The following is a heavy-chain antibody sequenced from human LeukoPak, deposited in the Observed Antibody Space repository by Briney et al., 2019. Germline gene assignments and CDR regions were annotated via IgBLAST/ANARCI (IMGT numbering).Heavy chain of an antibody. D-gene: IGHD7-27*01. CDR3: ARDSNWGYY. CDR1: GGSFSGYY. J-gene: IGHJ4*02. CDR2: INHSGST. Sequence: SETLSLTCAVYGGSFSGYYWSWIRQPPGKGLEWIGEINHSGSTNYNPSLKSRVTISVDTSKNQFSLKLSSVTAADTAVYYCARDSNWGYYWGQGTLVTVSS. V-gene: IGHV4-34*01.